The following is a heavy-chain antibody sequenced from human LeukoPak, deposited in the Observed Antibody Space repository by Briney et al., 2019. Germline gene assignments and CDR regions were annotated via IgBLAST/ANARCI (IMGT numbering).Heavy chain of an antibody. Sequence: KASETLSLTCAVYGGSFSGYYWSWIRQPPGKGLEWIGEINHSGSTNYNSSLKSRVTISVDTSKNQFSLKLSSVTAADTAVYYCARGRRSGSLGYCSGGSCYKKVGLDYWGQGTLVTVSS. J-gene: IGHJ4*02. CDR2: INHSGST. V-gene: IGHV4-34*01. CDR1: GGSFSGYY. CDR3: ARGRRSGSLGYCSGGSCYKKVGLDY. D-gene: IGHD2-15*01.